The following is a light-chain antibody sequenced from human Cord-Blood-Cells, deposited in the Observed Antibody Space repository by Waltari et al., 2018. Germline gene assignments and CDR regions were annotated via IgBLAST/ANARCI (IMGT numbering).Light chain of an antibody. CDR3: QQYKSYST. CDR2: KAS. J-gene: IGKJ1*01. CDR1: QSISSW. Sequence: DIQMTQSPSTLSASVGDRVTITCRASQSISSWLAWYQQKPGQAPKLLIYKASSLESGVPSRFSGSGAGTEFTLTFSSLQPDDFATYYCQQYKSYSTFGQGTKVEIK. V-gene: IGKV1-5*03.